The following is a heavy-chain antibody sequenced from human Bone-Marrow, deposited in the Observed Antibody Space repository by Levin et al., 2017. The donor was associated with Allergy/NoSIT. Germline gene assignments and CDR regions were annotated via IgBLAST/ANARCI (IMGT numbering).Heavy chain of an antibody. D-gene: IGHD3-22*01. CDR3: AKGSHHYYDSSGYLGY. J-gene: IGHJ4*02. CDR2: ISWNSGSI. V-gene: IGHV3-9*01. CDR1: GFTFDDYA. Sequence: GGSLRLSCAASGFTFDDYAMHWVRQAPGKGLEWVSGISWNSGSIGYADSVKGRFTISRDNAKNSLYLQMNSLRAEDTALYYCAKGSHHYYDSSGYLGYWGQGTLVTVSS.